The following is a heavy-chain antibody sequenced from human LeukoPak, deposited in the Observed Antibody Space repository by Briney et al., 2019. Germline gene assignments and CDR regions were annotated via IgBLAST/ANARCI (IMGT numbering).Heavy chain of an antibody. D-gene: IGHD6-19*01. V-gene: IGHV3-21*01. CDR2: ISSSSSYI. CDR3: ARRYGWLVPAAFDI. J-gene: IGHJ3*02. Sequence: PGGSLRLSCAASGFTFSSYSMNWVRQAPGKGLEGVSSISSSSSYIYYADSVKSRFNISRDNANNSLYLQRNGLRAEDTGVYYCARRYGWLVPAAFDIWGQGTMVTVSS. CDR1: GFTFSSYS.